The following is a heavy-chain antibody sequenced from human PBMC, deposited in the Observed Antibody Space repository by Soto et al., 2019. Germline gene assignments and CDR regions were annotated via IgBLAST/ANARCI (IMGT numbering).Heavy chain of an antibody. D-gene: IGHD2-2*01. J-gene: IGHJ6*03. Sequence: PGGSLRLSCAASGFTFSSYWMHWVRQAPGKGLVWVSRINSDGSSTSYADSVKGRFTISRDNAKNTLYLQMNSLRAEGTAVYYCARGYCSSTSCYGYYYYMDVWGKGTTVTVSS. CDR1: GFTFSSYW. CDR3: ARGYCSSTSCYGYYYYMDV. CDR2: INSDGSST. V-gene: IGHV3-74*01.